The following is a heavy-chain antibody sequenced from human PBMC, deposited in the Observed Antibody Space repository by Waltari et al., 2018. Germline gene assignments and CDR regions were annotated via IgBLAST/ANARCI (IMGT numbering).Heavy chain of an antibody. J-gene: IGHJ3*01. D-gene: IGHD5-18*01. CDR3: LFVDTALIIPDVFDL. CDR1: GFPFSQDW. V-gene: IGHV3-15*07. Sequence: EVQLVESGGGLVKPGGSLRLSCSASGFPFSQDWMNWMRQAPGKGLEWVGRIKSTVDGGTTDYAAPVQGRFTISRDDSKNTLYLQMSSLRTEDTAVYYCLFVDTALIIPDVFDLWGQGTLVTVSS. CDR2: IKSTVDGGTT.